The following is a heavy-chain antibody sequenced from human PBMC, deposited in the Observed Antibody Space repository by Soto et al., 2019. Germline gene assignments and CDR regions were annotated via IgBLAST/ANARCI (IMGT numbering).Heavy chain of an antibody. CDR1: GFTFSSYD. CDR2: IGTAGDT. D-gene: IGHD4-4*01. V-gene: IGHV3-13*01. Sequence: PGGSLRLSCAASGFTFSSYDMHWVRQATGKGLEWVSAIGTAGDTYYPGSVKGRFTISRENAKNSLYLQMNSLRAEDTAVYYCARDGVTTSAYFNGRDVWGKGTRVTVSS. CDR3: ARDGVTTSAYFNGRDV. J-gene: IGHJ6*04.